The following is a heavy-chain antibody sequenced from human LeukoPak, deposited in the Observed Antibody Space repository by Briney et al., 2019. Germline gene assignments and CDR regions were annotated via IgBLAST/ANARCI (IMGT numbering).Heavy chain of an antibody. D-gene: IGHD6-19*01. J-gene: IGHJ4*02. CDR2: IKQDGSEK. CDR3: AREPHIAVVTHFDY. V-gene: IGHV3-7*01. CDR1: GFTFSSHW. Sequence: SGGSLRLSCAASGFTFSSHWMSLVRQAPGKGLEWVANIKQDGSEKYYVDSVKGRFTISRDNAKNSLFLQMNSLRVEDTAVYYCAREPHIAVVTHFDYWGRGTLVTVSS.